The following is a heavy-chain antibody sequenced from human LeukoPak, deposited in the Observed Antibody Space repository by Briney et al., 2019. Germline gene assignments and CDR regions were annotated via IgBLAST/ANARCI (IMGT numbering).Heavy chain of an antibody. CDR3: ARRSPNHLWALFDY. D-gene: IGHD1-14*01. Sequence: PSETLSLTCTVSGGSISSYYWSWIRQPPGKGLEWIGYIYYSGSTNYNPSLKSRVTISVDTSKNQFSLKLRSVTAADTAVHYCARRSPNHLWALFDYWGQGTLVTVSS. CDR2: IYYSGST. J-gene: IGHJ4*02. V-gene: IGHV4-59*08. CDR1: GGSISSYY.